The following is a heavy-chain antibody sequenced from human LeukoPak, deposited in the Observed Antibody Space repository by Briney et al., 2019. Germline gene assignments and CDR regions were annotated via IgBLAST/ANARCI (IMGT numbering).Heavy chain of an antibody. CDR1: GGSISSGGYY. CDR2: IYYSGST. V-gene: IGHV4-61*08. CDR3: ARDREGWELLPWAFDI. J-gene: IGHJ3*02. Sequence: KSSETLSLTCTVSGGSISSGGYYWSWIRQHPGKGLEWIGYIYYSGSTNYNPSLKSRVTISVDTSKNQFSLKLSSVTAADTAVYYCARDREGWELLPWAFDIWGQGTMVTVSS. D-gene: IGHD1-26*01.